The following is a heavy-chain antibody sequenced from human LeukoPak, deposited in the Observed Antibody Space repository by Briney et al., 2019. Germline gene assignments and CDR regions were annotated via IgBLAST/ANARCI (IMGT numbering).Heavy chain of an antibody. J-gene: IGHJ4*02. CDR1: GYSFTGYW. V-gene: IGHV5-51*01. Sequence: GESLKISCKGSGYSFTGYWIGWVRQMPGKGLEWMGIIYPGDSDTRYSPSFQGQVTISADKSISTAYLQWSSLKASDTAMYYCARQGPDSSSSFDYWGQGTLVTVSS. D-gene: IGHD3-22*01. CDR3: ARQGPDSSSSFDY. CDR2: IYPGDSDT.